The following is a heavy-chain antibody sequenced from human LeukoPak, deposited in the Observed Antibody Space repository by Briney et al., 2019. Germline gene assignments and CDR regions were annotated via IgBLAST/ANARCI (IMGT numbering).Heavy chain of an antibody. J-gene: IGHJ5*02. Sequence: PGGSLRLSCVASRFIFGGYAISGVRQAPGKGLEWVSGIRTSGETFYAESVKGRFAISRDIPKNTVYLQMNSLRAEDSAVYYCATLSYDVWTGVNWFDPWGQGTLVTVSS. D-gene: IGHD3-3*01. CDR1: RFIFGGYA. CDR3: ATLSYDVWTGVNWFDP. V-gene: IGHV3-23*01. CDR2: IRTSGET.